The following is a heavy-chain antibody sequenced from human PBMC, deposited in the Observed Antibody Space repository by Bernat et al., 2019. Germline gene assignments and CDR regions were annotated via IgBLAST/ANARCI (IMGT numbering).Heavy chain of an antibody. D-gene: IGHD2-21*02. J-gene: IGHJ4*02. CDR2: ISYDGSNK. Sequence: VQLVESGGGVVQPGRSLRLSCAASGFTFSSYAMHWVRQAPGKGLEWVAVISYDGSNKYYADSVKGRFTISRDNSKNTLYLQMNSLRAEDTAVYYCARGGGDPYYFDYWGQGTLVTVSS. CDR3: ARGGGDPYYFDY. CDR1: GFTFSSYA. V-gene: IGHV3-30-3*01.